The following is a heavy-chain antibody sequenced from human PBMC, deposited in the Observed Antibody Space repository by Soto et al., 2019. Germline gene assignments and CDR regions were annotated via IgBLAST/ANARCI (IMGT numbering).Heavy chain of an antibody. CDR1: GFTFSSYA. V-gene: IGHV3-30-3*01. J-gene: IGHJ6*02. CDR3: ARDSEYQPYYYYHYGMDV. D-gene: IGHD2-2*01. Sequence: GGSLRLSCAASGFTFSSYAMHWVRQAPGKGLEWVAVISYDGSNKYYADSVKGRFTISRDNSKNTLYLQMNSLRAEDTAVYYCARDSEYQPYYYYHYGMDVWGQGTTVTVSS. CDR2: ISYDGSNK.